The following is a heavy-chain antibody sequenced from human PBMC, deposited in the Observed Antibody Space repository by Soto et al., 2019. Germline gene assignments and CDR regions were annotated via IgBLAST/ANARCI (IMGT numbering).Heavy chain of an antibody. CDR1: GYAFSFC. Sequence: ASVKVSCKASGYAFSFCFSWLRQSPGQGLEWMGWISASDGSTNSAQKFRGRISLTTDTSTNTAYLDLLSLTSDDTAVYFCATYYFGSGSYYRFDNWGQGTLVTVSS. D-gene: IGHD3-10*01. CDR3: ATYYFGSGSYYRFDN. V-gene: IGHV1-18*01. CDR2: ISASDGST. J-gene: IGHJ4*02.